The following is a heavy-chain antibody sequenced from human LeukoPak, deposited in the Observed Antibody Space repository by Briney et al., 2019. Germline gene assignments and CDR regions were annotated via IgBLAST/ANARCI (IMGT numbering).Heavy chain of an antibody. CDR1: GFTFSSYG. Sequence: GGSLRLSCAASGFTFSSYGMHWVRQAPGKGLEWVAVISYDGSNKYYADSVKGRFTISRDNSKNTLYLQMNGLRAEDTAVYYCAKATFSVRDHFDYWGQGTLVTVSS. V-gene: IGHV3-30*18. J-gene: IGHJ4*02. D-gene: IGHD3-10*01. CDR2: ISYDGSNK. CDR3: AKATFSVRDHFDY.